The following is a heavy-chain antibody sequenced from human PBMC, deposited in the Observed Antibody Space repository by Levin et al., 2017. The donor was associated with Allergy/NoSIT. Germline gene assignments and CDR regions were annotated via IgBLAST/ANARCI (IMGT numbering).Heavy chain of an antibody. CDR1: GGSISSSSYY. J-gene: IGHJ4*02. D-gene: IGHD3-22*01. CDR3: ARSPTYYYDSSGYYSG. CDR2: IYYSGST. Sequence: KPSETLSLTCTVSGGSISSSSYYWGWIRQPPGKGLEWIGSIYYSGSTYYNPSLKSRVTISVDTSKNQFSLKLSSVTAADTAVYYCARSPTYYYDSSGYYSGWGQGTLVTVSS. V-gene: IGHV4-39*01.